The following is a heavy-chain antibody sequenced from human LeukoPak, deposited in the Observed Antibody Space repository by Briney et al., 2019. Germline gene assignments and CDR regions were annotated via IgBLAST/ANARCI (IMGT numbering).Heavy chain of an antibody. D-gene: IGHD6-13*01. Sequence: GESLRISCKGSGYSFTSYWISWVRQMPGKGLEWMGIIYPGDSDTRYSPSFQGQVTISADKSISTAYLQWSSLKASDTAIYYCATSNQRVGSSWLPFDYWGQGTLVTVSS. CDR3: ATSNQRVGSSWLPFDY. CDR1: GYSFTSYW. V-gene: IGHV5-51*01. CDR2: IYPGDSDT. J-gene: IGHJ4*02.